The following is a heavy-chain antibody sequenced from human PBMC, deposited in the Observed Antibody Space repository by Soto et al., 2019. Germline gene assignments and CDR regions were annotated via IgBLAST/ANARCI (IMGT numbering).Heavy chain of an antibody. CDR1: GFTFSSYW. CDR2: IKQDGSEK. D-gene: IGHD3-3*01. Sequence: GGSLRLSCAASGFTFSSYWMSWVRQAPGKGLEWVANIKQDGSEKYYVDSVKGRFTISRDNAKNSLYLQMNSLRAEDTAVYYCARDGAFSDFWSGLSIPANIWGQGTMVTVSS. CDR3: ARDGAFSDFWSGLSIPANI. J-gene: IGHJ3*02. V-gene: IGHV3-7*01.